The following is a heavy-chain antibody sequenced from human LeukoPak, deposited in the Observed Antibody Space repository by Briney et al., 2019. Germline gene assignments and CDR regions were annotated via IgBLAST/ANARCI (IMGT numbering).Heavy chain of an antibody. J-gene: IGHJ4*02. Sequence: GGSLRLSCVASGFTFSDYAMNWVRQAPGKGLEWVSTFKTNYNQVYYAESVRGRFTISTDNSKNTAYLPMNSLRVEDTALYYCARSVPDYTRFDFWGQGALVTVSS. V-gene: IGHV3-23*05. D-gene: IGHD4-11*01. CDR1: GFTFSDYA. CDR2: FKTNYNQV. CDR3: ARSVPDYTRFDF.